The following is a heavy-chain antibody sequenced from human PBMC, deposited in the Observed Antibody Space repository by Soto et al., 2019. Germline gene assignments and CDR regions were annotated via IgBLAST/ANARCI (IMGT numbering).Heavy chain of an antibody. D-gene: IGHD2-15*01. J-gene: IGHJ6*02. Sequence: SVKVSCKASGGTFSSHAISWVRQAPGQGLEWMGGIIPIFGTANYAQKFQGRVTITADESTSTAYMELSSLRSEDTAVYYCARALAEXGYCSGGSCYYYYYGMDVWG. CDR1: GGTFSSHA. V-gene: IGHV1-69*13. CDR2: IIPIFGTA. CDR3: ARALAEXGYCSGGSCYYYYYGMDV.